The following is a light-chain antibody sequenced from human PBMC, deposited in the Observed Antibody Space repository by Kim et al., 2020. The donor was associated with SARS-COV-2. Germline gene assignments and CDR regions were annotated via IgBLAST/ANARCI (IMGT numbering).Light chain of an antibody. V-gene: IGKV3-20*01. Sequence: SPGERGTLSCRASQSVSSNYIAWYQQKPGQAPTLLIYAASSRATGIPDRFSGIGSGTDFTLTISRLEPEDFAIYYCQLYGRSGFTCGPGTKVDIK. CDR3: QLYGRSGFT. CDR1: QSVSSNY. J-gene: IGKJ3*01. CDR2: AAS.